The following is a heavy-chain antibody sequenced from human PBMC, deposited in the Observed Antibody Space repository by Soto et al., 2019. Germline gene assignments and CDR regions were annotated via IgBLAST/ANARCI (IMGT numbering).Heavy chain of an antibody. D-gene: IGHD3-10*01. Sequence: GGSLRLSCVASGFTFSSYSMSWVRQAPGKGLEWVSGFRAGGDDGSTYYADSVKGRFTISRDNSKNTLFLQMNSLRAEDTAIYYCAKKVNSGSGSQYFDYFGQGTLVTVSS. V-gene: IGHV3-23*01. J-gene: IGHJ4*02. CDR1: GFTFSSYS. CDR3: AKKVNSGSGSQYFDY. CDR2: FRAGGDDGST.